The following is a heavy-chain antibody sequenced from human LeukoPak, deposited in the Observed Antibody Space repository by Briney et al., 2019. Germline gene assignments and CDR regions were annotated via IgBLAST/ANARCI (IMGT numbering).Heavy chain of an antibody. CDR2: INRSGST. J-gene: IGHJ5*02. CDR1: GGSFSGYY. Sequence: SETLSLTCAVYGGSFSGYYWSWIRQPPGKGLEWIGEINRSGSTNYNPSLKSRVTISVDTSKNQFSLKLSSVTAADTAVYYCASTLRYSPFSSWFDPWGQGTLVTVSS. D-gene: IGHD3-9*01. CDR3: ASTLRYSPFSSWFDP. V-gene: IGHV4-34*01.